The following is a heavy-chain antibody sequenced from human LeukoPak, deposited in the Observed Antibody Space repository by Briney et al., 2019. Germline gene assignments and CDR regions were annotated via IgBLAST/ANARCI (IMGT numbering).Heavy chain of an antibody. CDR3: ASGTTLVQGVIFYY. J-gene: IGHJ4*02. CDR1: GFTVSSNY. Sequence: PGGSLRLSCTASGFTVSSNYMSRVRQAPGKGLEWVSVIYSGGNTYYADSLRGRFTISRDNSKNTVFLQMNSLRADDTAVYYCASGTTLVQGVIFYYWGQGTLVTVSS. CDR2: IYSGGNT. V-gene: IGHV3-53*01. D-gene: IGHD3-10*01.